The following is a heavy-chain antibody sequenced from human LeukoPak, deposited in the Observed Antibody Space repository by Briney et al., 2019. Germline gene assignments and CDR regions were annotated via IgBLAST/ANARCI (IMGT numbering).Heavy chain of an antibody. J-gene: IGHJ4*02. CDR3: AKDIQGAN. D-gene: IGHD5-18*01. CDR1: GFTFSFAA. Sequence: GGSLRLSCATSGFTFSFAAMTWVRQGPGKGLEWVSLISASGANTYYAGSVRGRFTISRDNSKNTVYLQMNSLRAEDTALYYCAKDIQGANWGQGTLVTVSS. V-gene: IGHV3-23*01. CDR2: ISASGANT.